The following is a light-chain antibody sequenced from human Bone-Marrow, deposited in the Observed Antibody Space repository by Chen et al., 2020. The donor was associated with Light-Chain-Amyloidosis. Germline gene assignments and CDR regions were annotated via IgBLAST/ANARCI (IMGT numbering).Light chain of an antibody. CDR2: HTS. V-gene: IGKV3-20*01. J-gene: IGKJ4*01. CDR3: QQYGTSPLT. Sequence: EIVLTQSPGTLSLSPGDRATLSCRASQSVHNNYVAWYQQRPDQPPTLLIFHTSTRAADIPDRVSGSGSGTDFALTISSLEPEDFAVYFCQQYGTSPLTFGGGSKVEIK. CDR1: QSVHNNY.